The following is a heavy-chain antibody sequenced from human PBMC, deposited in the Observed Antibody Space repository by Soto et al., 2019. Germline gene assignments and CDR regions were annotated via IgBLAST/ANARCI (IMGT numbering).Heavy chain of an antibody. CDR3: AIIMRYSSSWGRCDA. V-gene: IGHV4-31*03. CDR2: IYYRGST. J-gene: IGHJ5*02. Sequence: QVQLQESGPGLVKPSQTLSHTCTVYCGSISSGASFWNWIRQHPGRRLEWLGHIYYRGSTYYNPSLKTRGPIAVVTSKKQSTLNLTPVTAADAAVYCWAIIMRYSSSWGRCDAWGQGIRVTSSS. CDR1: CGSISSGASF. D-gene: IGHD2-2*01.